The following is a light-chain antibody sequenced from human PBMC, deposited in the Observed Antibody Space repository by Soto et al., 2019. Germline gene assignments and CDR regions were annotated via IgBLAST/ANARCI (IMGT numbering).Light chain of an antibody. CDR2: AAS. CDR1: QSISSY. V-gene: IGKV1-39*01. Sequence: DIQMTQFPSSLSASVGDRITITCRATQSISSYLDWYQQKPGKAPKLLIYAASSLQSGVPSRFSGSGSGTDFTLTISSLQPEDFATYYCQQSYRTPHTFGQGTKLETK. J-gene: IGKJ2*01. CDR3: QQSYRTPHT.